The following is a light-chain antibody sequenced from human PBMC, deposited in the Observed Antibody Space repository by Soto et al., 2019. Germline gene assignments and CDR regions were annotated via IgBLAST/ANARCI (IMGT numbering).Light chain of an antibody. V-gene: IGKV1-5*01. J-gene: IGKJ5*01. Sequence: DIQMTQSPSTLFATAGDRVTITFRASQSISSWLAWYQQKPGKAPKLLIYAASSLQSGVPSRFSGSGSGTEFTLTISSLQPEDFATYYCLQHNSYPLTFGQGTRLEIK. CDR3: LQHNSYPLT. CDR2: AAS. CDR1: QSISSW.